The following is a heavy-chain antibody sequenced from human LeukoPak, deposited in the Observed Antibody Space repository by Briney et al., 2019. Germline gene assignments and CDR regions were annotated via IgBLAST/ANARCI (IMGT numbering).Heavy chain of an antibody. CDR1: GGSISSYY. V-gene: IGHV4-59*08. Sequence: SETLSLTCNVSGGSISSYYWSWIRQPPGKRLEWIGYIHYSGSTKYNPSLKSRVSISLDTPKNQLSLRLSPVTAADAAVYYCAGTVAGPNWFDSWGQGTQITVSS. J-gene: IGHJ5*01. D-gene: IGHD6-19*01. CDR3: AGTVAGPNWFDS. CDR2: IHYSGST.